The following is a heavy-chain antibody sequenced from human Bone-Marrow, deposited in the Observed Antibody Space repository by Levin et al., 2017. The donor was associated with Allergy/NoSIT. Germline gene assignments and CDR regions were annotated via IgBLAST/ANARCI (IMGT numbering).Heavy chain of an antibody. CDR2: TYYTSKWYN. CDR1: GDSVSRNSVA. V-gene: IGHV6-1*01. J-gene: IGHJ3*01. CDR3: TSGSRSALDF. Sequence: PSETLSLTCAISGDSVSRNSVAWNWVRLSPSRGLEWLGRTYYTSKWYNDYAESVKGRITINPDKSKNHFSLQLNSATPEDSARYYCTSGSRSALDFWGQGTMVTVSS.